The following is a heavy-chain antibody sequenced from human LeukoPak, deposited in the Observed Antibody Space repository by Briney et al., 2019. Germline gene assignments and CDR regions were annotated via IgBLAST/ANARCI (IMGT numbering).Heavy chain of an antibody. CDR1: GFTFSSYA. D-gene: IGHD5-12*01. CDR3: ARDWLYGGYDRFDY. CDR2: ISGSGGST. J-gene: IGHJ4*02. Sequence: GGSLRLSCAASGFTFSSYAMSWVRQAPGKGLEWVSTISGSGGSTYSADSVKGRFAISRDNSKNTLYLQMNSLRVEDTAVYYCARDWLYGGYDRFDYWGQGTLVTVSS. V-gene: IGHV3-23*01.